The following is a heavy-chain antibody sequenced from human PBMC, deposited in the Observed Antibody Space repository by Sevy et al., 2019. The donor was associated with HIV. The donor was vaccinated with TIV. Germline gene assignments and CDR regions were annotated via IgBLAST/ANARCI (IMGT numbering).Heavy chain of an antibody. CDR1: GDSISSYY. Sequence: SETLSLTCTVSGDSISSYYWSWIRQPPGKGLEWIGYIYYSGSTNYNPSLKSRVTISVDTSKNQFSLKLSSVTAADTAVYYCAREDRYCSGGSCYPLYFDYWGQGTLVTVSS. J-gene: IGHJ4*02. CDR2: IYYSGST. D-gene: IGHD2-15*01. CDR3: AREDRYCSGGSCYPLYFDY. V-gene: IGHV4-59*01.